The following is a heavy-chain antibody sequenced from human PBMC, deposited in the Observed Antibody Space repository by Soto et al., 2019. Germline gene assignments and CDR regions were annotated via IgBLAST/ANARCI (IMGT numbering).Heavy chain of an antibody. Sequence: GESLKISCAASGFTFDDYAMHWVRQAPGKGLEWDFLISGDGGSTYYADSVKGRFTISRDNSKNSLYLQMNSLRTEDTALYYCAKGGYSGYEYAFDIWGQGTMVTVSS. J-gene: IGHJ3*02. D-gene: IGHD5-12*01. V-gene: IGHV3-43*02. CDR3: AKGGYSGYEYAFDI. CDR2: ISGDGGST. CDR1: GFTFDDYA.